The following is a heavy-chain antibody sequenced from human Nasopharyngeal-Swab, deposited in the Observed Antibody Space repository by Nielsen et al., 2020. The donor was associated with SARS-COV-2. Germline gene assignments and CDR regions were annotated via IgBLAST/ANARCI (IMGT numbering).Heavy chain of an antibody. Sequence: GESLKISCAASGFTFDDYAVHWVRQAPGKGLEWVSLISGDGGSTYYADSVKGRFTISRDNSKNSLYLQMNSLRTEDTALYYCAKDLKGATTDYYYYYYMDVWGKGTTVTVSS. CDR3: AKDLKGATTDYYYYYYMDV. J-gene: IGHJ6*03. CDR2: ISGDGGST. CDR1: GFTFDDYA. V-gene: IGHV3-43*02. D-gene: IGHD1-26*01.